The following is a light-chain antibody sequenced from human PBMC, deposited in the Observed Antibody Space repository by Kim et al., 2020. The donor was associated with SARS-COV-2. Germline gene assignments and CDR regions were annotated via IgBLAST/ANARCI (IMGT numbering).Light chain of an antibody. Sequence: DIQMTHSPSLVSASVGDTVTITCRASQGISSWLAWYQQKPEKALKSLIYAASSLQSGVPSRFSGSGSGTDFTHTINSLQTEDFATYYCQHNDSYPRTFGQGTKVNIK. CDR1: QGISSW. V-gene: IGKV1D-16*01. CDR2: AAS. CDR3: QHNDSYPRT. J-gene: IGKJ1*01.